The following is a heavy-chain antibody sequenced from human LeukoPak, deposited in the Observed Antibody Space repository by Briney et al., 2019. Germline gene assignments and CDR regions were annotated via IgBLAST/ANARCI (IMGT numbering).Heavy chain of an antibody. J-gene: IGHJ4*02. V-gene: IGHV3-30*03. D-gene: IGHD1-14*01. CDR2: ITYDGFTT. Sequence: GTSLRLSCAASGFILNSCGMHWVRQAPGKGLEWVAVITYDGFTTYSDDSVKGRFTISRDTSKSTLYLQMNNLRADDTAVYYCARDPDPEDYWGQGTLVTVSS. CDR1: GFILNSCG. CDR3: ARDPDPEDY.